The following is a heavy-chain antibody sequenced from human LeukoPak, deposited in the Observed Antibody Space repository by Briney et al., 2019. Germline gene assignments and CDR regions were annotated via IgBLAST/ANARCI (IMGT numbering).Heavy chain of an antibody. Sequence: SETLSLTCTVSGGSISSGDYYWSWIRQPPGKGLEWIGYIYYSGSTYYNPSLKSRVTISVDTSKNQFSLKLSSVTAADTAVYYCAREQQLVQPQYYYYYGMDVWGQGTTVTVSS. D-gene: IGHD6-13*01. CDR1: GGSISSGDYY. CDR3: AREQQLVQPQYYYYYGMDV. V-gene: IGHV4-30-4*01. CDR2: IYYSGST. J-gene: IGHJ6*02.